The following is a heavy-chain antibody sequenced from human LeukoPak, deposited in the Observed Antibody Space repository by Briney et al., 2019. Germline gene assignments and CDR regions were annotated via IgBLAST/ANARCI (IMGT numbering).Heavy chain of an antibody. Sequence: GGSLRLSCAASGFTFSTYTMNWVRRAPGKGLEWVSSISSSGNYIYYAELVKGRFTISRDSAKNSLFLQMNSLRADDTAVYYCARAADHHGGFDYWGPGTLVTVSS. D-gene: IGHD3-16*01. CDR3: ARAADHHGGFDY. CDR2: ISSSGNYI. CDR1: GFTFSTYT. V-gene: IGHV3-21*01. J-gene: IGHJ4*02.